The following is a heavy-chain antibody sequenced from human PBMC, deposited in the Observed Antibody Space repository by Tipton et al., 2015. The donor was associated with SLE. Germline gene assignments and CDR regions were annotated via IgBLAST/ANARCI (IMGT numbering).Heavy chain of an antibody. V-gene: IGHV3-66*02. CDR3: ARDRGSSWFFFDY. D-gene: IGHD6-13*01. Sequence: SLRLSCAASGFTVSSNYMSWVRQAPGKGLEWVSVIYSGGSTYYADSVKGRFTISRDNSKNTLYLQMNSRRAEDTAVYYCARDRGSSWFFFDYWGQGTLVTVSS. J-gene: IGHJ4*02. CDR2: IYSGGST. CDR1: GFTVSSNY.